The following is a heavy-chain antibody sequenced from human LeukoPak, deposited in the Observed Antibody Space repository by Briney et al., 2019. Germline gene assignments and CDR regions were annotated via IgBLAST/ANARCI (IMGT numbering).Heavy chain of an antibody. CDR3: ARGGAYTTEFYFDY. V-gene: IGHV4-59*12. Sequence: SETLSLTCTVSGGSISSYYWSWIRRPPGKGLEWIGYIYYSGSTYYNPSLKSRVTISVDTSKNQFSLKLSSVTAADTAVYYCARGGAYTTEFYFDYWGQGTLVTVSS. CDR2: IYYSGST. D-gene: IGHD1-1*01. CDR1: GGSISSYY. J-gene: IGHJ4*02.